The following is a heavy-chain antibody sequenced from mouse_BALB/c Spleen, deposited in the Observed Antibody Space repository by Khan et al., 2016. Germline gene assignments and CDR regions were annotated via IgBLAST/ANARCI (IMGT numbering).Heavy chain of an antibody. CDR1: GDSITSGY. V-gene: IGHV3-8*02. Sequence: EVQLQESGPSLVKPSQTLSLTCSVTGDSITSGYWNWIRKFPGKKLEYMGYISYSGSTYYNPSLQSRISITRDTSKSQYYLTLNSVTTEDTATYYCAGYYGHFFDYWGQGTTLTVSS. CDR3: AGYYGHFFDY. J-gene: IGHJ2*01. D-gene: IGHD1-1*02. CDR2: ISYSGST.